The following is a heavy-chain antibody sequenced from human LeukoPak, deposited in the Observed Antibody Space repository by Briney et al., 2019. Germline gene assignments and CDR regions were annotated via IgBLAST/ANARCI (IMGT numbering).Heavy chain of an antibody. CDR2: ISGSGYST. J-gene: IGHJ6*03. V-gene: IGHV3-23*01. CDR1: GFTFSDYG. D-gene: IGHD4-17*01. Sequence: GGSLRLSCAASGFTFSDYGMSWVRQAPGKGLEWVSAISGSGYSTYYADSVKGRFTISRDNSKNTLYLQMNSLRAEDTAVYYCAKYYGDDPDYYYYMDVWGKGTTVTISS. CDR3: AKYYGDDPDYYYYMDV.